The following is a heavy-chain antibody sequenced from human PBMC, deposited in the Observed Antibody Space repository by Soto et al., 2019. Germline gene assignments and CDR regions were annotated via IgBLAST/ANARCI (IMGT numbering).Heavy chain of an antibody. D-gene: IGHD3-22*01. CDR3: AKDFGLGYSDSDAFDI. Sequence: EVQLLESGGGLVQPGGSLRLSCAASGFTFSSYAMSWVRQAPGEGLEWVSAISGSGGSTYYADSVKGRFTISRDNSKNTLYLQMNSLRAEDTAVYYCAKDFGLGYSDSDAFDIWGQGTMVTVSS. V-gene: IGHV3-23*01. J-gene: IGHJ3*02. CDR2: ISGSGGST. CDR1: GFTFSSYA.